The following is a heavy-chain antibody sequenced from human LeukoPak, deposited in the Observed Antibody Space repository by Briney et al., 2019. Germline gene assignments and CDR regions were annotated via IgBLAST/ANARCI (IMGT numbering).Heavy chain of an antibody. CDR2: IYGSGST. D-gene: IGHD1-1*01. J-gene: IGHJ5*02. Sequence: SETLSVTCTVSGGSISSYYWGWIRQPPGKGLEWIGHIYGSGSTNYNPSLKSRVTLSVDTSKNQFSLKLSSVTAADTAVYYCAREGTSGTHLNWFDPWGQGNPGSVSS. CDR3: AREGTSGTHLNWFDP. CDR1: GGSISSYY. V-gene: IGHV4-59*01.